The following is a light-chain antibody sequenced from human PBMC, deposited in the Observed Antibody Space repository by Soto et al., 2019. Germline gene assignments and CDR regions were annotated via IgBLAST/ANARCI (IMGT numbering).Light chain of an antibody. CDR1: QSVSSNF. J-gene: IGKJ1*01. V-gene: IGKV3-20*01. CDR2: GAS. CDR3: QQYASSVT. Sequence: EIVLTQSTGSLSLSPGEGATLFCRASQSVSSNFFAWYQQKPGQAPRLLINGASTRATGILDRFSGSGSGTDFTLTISRLEPEDFAVYYCQQYASSVTFGQGTKEEIQ.